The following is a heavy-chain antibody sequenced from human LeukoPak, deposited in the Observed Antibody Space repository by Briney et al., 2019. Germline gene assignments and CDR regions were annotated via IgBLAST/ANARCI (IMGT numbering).Heavy chain of an antibody. Sequence: PGGSLRLSCAASGFTFSDYYMSWIRQAPGKGLEWVANIKQDGSEKYYVDSVKGRFTISRDNAKNSLYLQMNSLRAEDTAVYYCARDRVLLGTVTSYYFDYWGQGTLVTVSS. CDR2: IKQDGSEK. J-gene: IGHJ4*02. CDR3: ARDRVLLGTVTSYYFDY. CDR1: GFTFSDYY. V-gene: IGHV3-7*01. D-gene: IGHD4-17*01.